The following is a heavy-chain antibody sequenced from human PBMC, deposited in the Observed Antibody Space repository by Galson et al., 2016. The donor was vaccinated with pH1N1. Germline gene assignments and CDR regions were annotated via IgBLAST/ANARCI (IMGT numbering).Heavy chain of an antibody. V-gene: IGHV3-64D*06. CDR1: GFPSSAHT. CDR2: IHTNGGST. D-gene: IGHD1/OR15-1a*01. J-gene: IGHJ5*02. Sequence: SLRLSCAASGFPSSAHTMHWVRQAPGKGLDYVSTIHTNGGSTDYANSVKGRFTVSRDDSKNTLYLQMSSLRTEDTAIYFCVKEGVSGTSGPFTWGQGTLVTVSS. CDR3: VKEGVSGTSGPFT.